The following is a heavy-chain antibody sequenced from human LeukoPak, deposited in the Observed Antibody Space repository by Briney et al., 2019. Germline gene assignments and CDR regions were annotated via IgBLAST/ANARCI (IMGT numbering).Heavy chain of an antibody. D-gene: IGHD3-9*01. CDR1: GFTFSSYS. J-gene: IGHJ4*02. CDR3: AREADYDILTGYWDFDY. V-gene: IGHV3-21*01. Sequence: GGPLRLSCAASGFTFSSYSMNWVRQAPGKGLEWVSSIGSSSSYIYYADSVKGRFTISRDNAKNSLYLQMNSLRAEDTAVYYCAREADYDILTGYWDFDYWGQGTLVTVSS. CDR2: IGSSSSYI.